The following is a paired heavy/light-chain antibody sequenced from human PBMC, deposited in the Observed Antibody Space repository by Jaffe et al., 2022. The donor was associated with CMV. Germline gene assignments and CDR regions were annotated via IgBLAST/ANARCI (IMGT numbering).Heavy chain of an antibody. V-gene: IGHV4-4*02. CDR2: IYHTGGI. D-gene: IGHD1-7*01. Sequence: QVQLQESGPGLVKPSGTVSLTCAVSGGSISSSNWWNWVRQSPGEGLEWIGQIYHTGGINYNSSPALKSRVTVSIDNSKNQLSLRLTSVTAADTAVYYCARQRTGSTSFDFWGQGTLVTVSS. J-gene: IGHJ4*02. CDR3: ARQRTGSTSFDF. CDR1: GGSISSSNW.
Light chain of an antibody. V-gene: IGLV1-40*01. CDR2: DNT. J-gene: IGLJ1*01. CDR1: SSNIGAGHG. Sequence: QSALTQPPSVSGAPGQRVTISCTGSSSNIGAGHGVHWYQHLPGTAPKVVMYDNTNRPSGVPDRFSGSKSGTSASLAITGLQAEDEADYYCQSYDSNLFVYVFGTGTKVTVL. CDR3: QSYDSNLFVYV.